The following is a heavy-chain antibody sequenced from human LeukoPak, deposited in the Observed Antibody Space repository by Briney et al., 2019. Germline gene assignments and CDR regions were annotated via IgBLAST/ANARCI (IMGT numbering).Heavy chain of an antibody. CDR1: RLSLTNAW. CDR3: ATTVGAIAGMDY. Sequence: PARSLRLSCAAPRLSLTNAWVTWVRQAPGKGLEWDGHIKSRTDGGTTHYAASVKGRFTISRDDSRNMVYLQMNSLKTEDTAVYYCATTVGAIAGMDYWGQGALVTVSS. D-gene: IGHD1-26*01. J-gene: IGHJ4*02. CDR2: IKSRTDGGTT. V-gene: IGHV3-15*01.